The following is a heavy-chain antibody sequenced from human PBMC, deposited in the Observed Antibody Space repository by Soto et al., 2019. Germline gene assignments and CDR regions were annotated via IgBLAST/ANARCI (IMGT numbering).Heavy chain of an antibody. CDR1: RFTFSSYG. Sequence: QVQLVESGGGVVQPGRSLRLSCAASRFTFSSYGLHWVRQAPDKGLEWVAVISYDGMNRFYADSVKGRFTISRDNSMNTVFLQMSILRAEDTAVYYCAKDRGDYYDDSGYSFGGGFDYWGQGTLVTVSS. J-gene: IGHJ4*02. V-gene: IGHV3-30*18. D-gene: IGHD3-22*01. CDR3: AKDRGDYYDDSGYSFGGGFDY. CDR2: ISYDGMNR.